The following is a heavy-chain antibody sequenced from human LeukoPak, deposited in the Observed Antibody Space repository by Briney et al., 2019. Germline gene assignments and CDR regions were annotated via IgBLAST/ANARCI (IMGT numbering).Heavy chain of an antibody. CDR3: AKDVYSYGCDGMDV. V-gene: IGHV3-43*02. D-gene: IGHD5-18*01. CDR2: ISGDGGST. Sequence: GGSLRLSCAASGFTFDDYAMHWVRQAPGKGLEWVSLISGDGGSTYYADSVKGRFTISRDNSKNSLYLQMNSLRTEDTALYYCAKDVYSYGCDGMDVWGQGTTVTVSS. J-gene: IGHJ6*02. CDR1: GFTFDDYA.